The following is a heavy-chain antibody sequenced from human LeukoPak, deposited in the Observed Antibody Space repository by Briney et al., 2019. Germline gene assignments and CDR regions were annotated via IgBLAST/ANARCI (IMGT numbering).Heavy chain of an antibody. D-gene: IGHD2-8*02. CDR2: IAHHGNNK. CDR3: AKDGSWSCTD. V-gene: IGHV3-30*02. J-gene: IGHJ4*02. CDR1: GFTFSSSA. Sequence: GESLKISCGASGFTFSSSAMHWVRQGPGKGLEWAAYIAHHGNNKYYADSVKGRFTISRDNSKGSLYLQMNSLRADDTAVYYCAKDGSWSCTDWGQGTLVRVSS.